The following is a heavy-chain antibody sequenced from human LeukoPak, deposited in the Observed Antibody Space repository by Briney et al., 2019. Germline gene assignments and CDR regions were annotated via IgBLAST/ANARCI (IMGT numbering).Heavy chain of an antibody. CDR3: ARVSYYDSSGYYYYYYYMDV. J-gene: IGHJ6*03. CDR1: GYTFTSYD. Sequence: ASVKVSCKASGYTFTSYDINWVRQATGQGLEWMGWMNPNSGNTGYAQKFQGRVTMTRDTSISTAYMELSRLRSDDTAVYYCARVSYYDSSGYYYYYYYMDVWGKGTTVTVSS. CDR2: MNPNSGNT. D-gene: IGHD3-22*01. V-gene: IGHV1-8*02.